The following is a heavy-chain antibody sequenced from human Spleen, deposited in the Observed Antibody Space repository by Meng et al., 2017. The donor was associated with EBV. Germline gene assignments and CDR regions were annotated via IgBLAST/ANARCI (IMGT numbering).Heavy chain of an antibody. CDR1: GGAFSTYS. D-gene: IGHD4-17*01. Sequence: QLVQFGAAVKKPWSSVKVSCKTSGGAFSTYSFTWVRQAPGQGLEWMGGIIPILGTPNYVPKFNDRVIISADEFTSTAYLELSSLRSEDTAVYYCARSGYGDYSHNWFDPWGQGTLVTVSS. CDR2: IIPILGTP. V-gene: IGHV1-69*01. J-gene: IGHJ5*02. CDR3: ARSGYGDYSHNWFDP.